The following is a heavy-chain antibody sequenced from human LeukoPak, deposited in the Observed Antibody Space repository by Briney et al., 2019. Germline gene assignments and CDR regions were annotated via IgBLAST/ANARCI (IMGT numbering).Heavy chain of an antibody. CDR3: ARHIVVVTAPYYFDY. J-gene: IGHJ4*02. CDR2: ISAYNGNT. CDR1: GYTFTSYG. D-gene: IGHD2-21*02. V-gene: IGHV1-18*01. Sequence: ASVKVSCKASGYTFTSYGIRWVRQAPGQGLEWMGWISAYNGNTNYAQKLQGRVTMTTDTSTSTAYMELRSLRSDDTAVYYCARHIVVVTAPYYFDYWGQGTLVTVSS.